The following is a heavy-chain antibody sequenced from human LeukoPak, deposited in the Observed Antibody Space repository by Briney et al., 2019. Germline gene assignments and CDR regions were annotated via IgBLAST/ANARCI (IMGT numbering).Heavy chain of an antibody. D-gene: IGHD1-26*01. CDR3: ARALSGIVGASDY. CDR2: IWYDGSNK. Sequence: YPGGPLRLSCAASGFTFSSYGMHWVRQAPGKGLEWVAVIWYDGSNKYYADSVKGRFTISRDNSKNTLYLQMNSLRAEDTAVYYCARALSGIVGASDYWGQGTLVTVSS. J-gene: IGHJ4*02. V-gene: IGHV3-33*01. CDR1: GFTFSSYG.